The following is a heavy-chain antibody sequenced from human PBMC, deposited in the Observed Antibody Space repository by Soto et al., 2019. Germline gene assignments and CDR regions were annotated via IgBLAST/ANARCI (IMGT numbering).Heavy chain of an antibody. CDR3: AKELQRSFDY. CDR2: ISYDGSNK. CDR1: GFIFSSYA. Sequence: QVQLVESGGGVVQPGRSLRLSCAASGFIFSSYAMHWVRQAPGKGLEWVAVISYDGSNKYYADSVKGRFTISRDNSKNTLYLQMSSLRAEDTAVYYCAKELQRSFDYWGQGTLVTVSS. D-gene: IGHD2-21*02. V-gene: IGHV3-30-3*02. J-gene: IGHJ4*02.